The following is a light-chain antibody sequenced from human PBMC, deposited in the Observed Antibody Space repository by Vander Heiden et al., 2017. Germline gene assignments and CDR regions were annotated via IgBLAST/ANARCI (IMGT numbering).Light chain of an antibody. V-gene: IGLV2-14*01. CDR2: GVS. Sequence: QSALTQPASVSGSPGQSLTISCTGTYNDVGGYKYVAWYRQYPGKAPHIIISGVSARPHGVSSRFSGFRSGTTASLTISGLRAEDEADYYCTSHTGGATLPRFGTGTKVTV. CDR1: YNDVGGYKY. J-gene: IGLJ1*01. CDR3: TSHTGGATLPR.